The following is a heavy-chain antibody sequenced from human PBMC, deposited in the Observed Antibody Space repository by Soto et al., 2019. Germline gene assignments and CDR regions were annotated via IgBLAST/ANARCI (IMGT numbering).Heavy chain of an antibody. CDR1: GYTFTAYY. CDR3: ARGAGSSGYFYGMDV. CDR2: INPNSGGT. D-gene: IGHD3-22*01. J-gene: IGHJ6*02. V-gene: IGHV1-2*04. Sequence: GASVKVSCKASGYTFTAYYMHWVRQAPGQGLEWMGWINPNSGGTNYAQKFQDWVTMTRDTSISTAYMELSRLRSDDTAVYYCARGAGSSGYFYGMDVWGQGTTVTVSS.